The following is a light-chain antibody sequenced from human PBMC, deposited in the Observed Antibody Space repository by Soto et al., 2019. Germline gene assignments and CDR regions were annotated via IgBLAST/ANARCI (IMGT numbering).Light chain of an antibody. CDR2: EVT. J-gene: IGLJ3*02. V-gene: IGLV2-14*01. CDR3: SSYISTSTPWV. CDR1: SSDVGAYKF. Sequence: QSALTQPASVSGSPGQSITIFCTGTSSDVGAYKFVSWYRHHPGRAPQVMIYEVTNRPSGVSSRFSGSKSGNTASLTISGLQPEDEGDYYCSSYISTSTPWVFGGGPKLTVL.